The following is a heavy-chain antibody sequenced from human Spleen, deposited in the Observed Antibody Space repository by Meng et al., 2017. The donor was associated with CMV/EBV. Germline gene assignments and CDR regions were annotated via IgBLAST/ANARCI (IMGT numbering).Heavy chain of an antibody. CDR3: ARDQPPSGTAMVGYYFDH. Sequence: GESLKISCAASGFAFSSYAMHWVRQAPGKGLEWVTAISYEGSNKHYAESVKGRFTISRDNSKDTLYLQMNSLRAEDTAVYYCARDQPPSGTAMVGYYFDHWGQGTLVTVSS. CDR1: GFAFSSYA. D-gene: IGHD5-18*01. V-gene: IGHV3-30*04. J-gene: IGHJ4*02. CDR2: ISYEGSNK.